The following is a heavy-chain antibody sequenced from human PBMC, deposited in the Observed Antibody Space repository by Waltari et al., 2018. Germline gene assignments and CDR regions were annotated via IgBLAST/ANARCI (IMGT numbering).Heavy chain of an antibody. Sequence: QLQLQESGPRLVKPSETLSLTCTVSSGSLSSSRYYHGLFRQPPAEGRQWIGSIYYSGSTYYNPSLKSRVTISVDTSKNQFSLKLSSVTAADTAVYYCARDLNDEGTSKFNDYGDRKDYWGQGTMVTVSS. CDR3: ARDLNDEGTSKFNDYGDRKDY. V-gene: IGHV4-39*07. D-gene: IGHD4-17*01. CDR2: IYYSGST. CDR1: SGSLSSSRYY. J-gene: IGHJ4*02.